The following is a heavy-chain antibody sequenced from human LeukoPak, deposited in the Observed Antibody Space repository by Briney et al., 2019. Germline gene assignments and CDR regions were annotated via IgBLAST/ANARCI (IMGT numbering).Heavy chain of an antibody. Sequence: GGSLRLSRVGSGFNFDNYAMHWVRQAPGKGREWVAGMSWNSGSMGLADSVKGRFTISRDKAKKSLYLQMNSLTIEDTALYYCTKDSRWLQLYIRGCYFDHWGLGTLVSVAA. V-gene: IGHV3-9*01. J-gene: IGHJ4*02. CDR3: TKDSRWLQLYIRGCYFDH. CDR2: MSWNSGSM. D-gene: IGHD5-24*01. CDR1: GFNFDNYA.